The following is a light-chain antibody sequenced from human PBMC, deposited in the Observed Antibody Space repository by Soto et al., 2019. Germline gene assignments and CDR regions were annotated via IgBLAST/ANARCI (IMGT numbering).Light chain of an antibody. J-gene: IGKJ3*01. CDR3: QQYNNWPPIT. CDR2: GAS. CDR1: QSVSSN. V-gene: IGKV3-15*01. Sequence: EIVMTQSPATLSVSPGARATLSCRASQSVSSNLAWYQQKPGQAPRLLIYGASTRATGIPDRFSGSVSGTEFTLNISSLQSEDFAVYYCQQYNNWPPITFGPGTKVDIK.